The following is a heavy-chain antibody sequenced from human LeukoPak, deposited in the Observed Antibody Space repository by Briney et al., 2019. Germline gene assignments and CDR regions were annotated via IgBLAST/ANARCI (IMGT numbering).Heavy chain of an antibody. CDR3: ARVLMRAYILTGYYRPPFLDY. D-gene: IGHD3-9*01. CDR1: GYTFTGYY. V-gene: IGHV1-2*02. J-gene: IGHJ4*02. Sequence: GASVKVSCKASGYTFTGYYMHWVRQAPGQGLEWMGWINPNSGGTNYAQKFQGRVTMTRDTSISTAYMELSRLRSDDTAVYYCARVLMRAYILTGYYRPPFLDYWGQGTLVTVSS. CDR2: INPNSGGT.